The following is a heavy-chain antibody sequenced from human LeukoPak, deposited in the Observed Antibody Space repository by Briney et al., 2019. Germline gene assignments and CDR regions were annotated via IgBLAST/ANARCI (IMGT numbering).Heavy chain of an antibody. D-gene: IGHD2-21*01. J-gene: IGHJ6*03. V-gene: IGHV1-8*01. CDR2: MNPNSGNT. CDR1: GYTFTSYD. Sequence: ASVKVSCKASGYTFTSYDINWVRQATGQGLEWMGWMNPNSGNTGYAQKFQARVTMTRNTSISTAYMELSSLRSEDTAVYYCARGVVIVPNYYYYMDVWGKGTTVTVSS. CDR3: ARGVVIVPNYYYYMDV.